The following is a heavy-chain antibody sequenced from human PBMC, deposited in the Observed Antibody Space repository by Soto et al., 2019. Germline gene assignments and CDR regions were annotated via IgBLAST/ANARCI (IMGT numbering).Heavy chain of an antibody. CDR1: GYTSTGYY. J-gene: IGHJ5*02. D-gene: IGHD3-3*01. CDR3: ARDQDYDFWSGYNNWFDP. CDR2: INPNSGGT. V-gene: IGHV1-2*02. Sequence: ASVKVSCKASGYTSTGYYMHWVRQAPGQGLEWMGWINPNSGGTNYAQKFQGRVTMTRDTSISTAYMELSRLRSDDTAVYYCARDQDYDFWSGYNNWFDPWGQGTLVTVSS.